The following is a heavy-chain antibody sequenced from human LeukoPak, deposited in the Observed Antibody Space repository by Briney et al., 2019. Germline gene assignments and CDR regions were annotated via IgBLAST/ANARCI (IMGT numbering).Heavy chain of an antibody. J-gene: IGHJ4*02. CDR2: IYYSGST. V-gene: IGHV4-31*03. CDR3: ARRPIAVAQSSALFDY. D-gene: IGHD6-19*01. CDR1: GGSISSGGYY. Sequence: PSETLSLTCTVSGGSISSGGYYWSWIRQHPGKGLEWIAYIYYSGSTYYNPSLKSRVTISVDTSENQFSLKLSSVTAADTAVYYCARRPIAVAQSSALFDYWGQGTLVTVSS.